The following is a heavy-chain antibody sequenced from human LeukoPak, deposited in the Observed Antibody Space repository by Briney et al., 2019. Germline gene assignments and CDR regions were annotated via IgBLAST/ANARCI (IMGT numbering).Heavy chain of an antibody. D-gene: IGHD3-22*01. J-gene: IGHJ4*02. CDR1: GFTFSRHP. CDR3: VRGPVLVVVITYYIDY. CDR2: ISYDGSNK. Sequence: PGGSLRLPCAASGFTFSRHPMLWGRQAPGKGLEWVAVISYDGSNKYYADSVKGRFTISRDNSKNTLYLQMNRLRAEDTAVYFCVRGPVLVVVITYYIDYGGQGTLVTVSS. V-gene: IGHV3-30-3*01.